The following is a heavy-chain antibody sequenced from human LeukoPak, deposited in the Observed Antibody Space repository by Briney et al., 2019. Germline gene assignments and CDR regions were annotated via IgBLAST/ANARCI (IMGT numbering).Heavy chain of an antibody. CDR1: GFTFSSYA. V-gene: IGHV3-23*01. CDR3: ANGRDRYSYGLAFDI. CDR2: IRGSGGST. Sequence: GGSLRLSCAASGFTFSSYAMSWVRQAPGKGLEWVSAIRGSGGSTYYADSVKGRFTISRDNSKNTLYLQMNSMRAEDTAVYDCANGRDRYSYGLAFDIWGQGTMVTVSS. J-gene: IGHJ3*02. D-gene: IGHD5-18*01.